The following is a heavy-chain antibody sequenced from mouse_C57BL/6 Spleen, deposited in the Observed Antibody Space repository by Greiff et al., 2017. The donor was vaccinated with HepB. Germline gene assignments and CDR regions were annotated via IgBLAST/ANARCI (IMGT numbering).Heavy chain of an antibody. CDR2: ISSGSSTI. CDR1: GFTFSDYG. J-gene: IGHJ1*03. D-gene: IGHD2-3*01. CDR3: AKGGYSWYFDV. Sequence: EVKLMESGGGLVKPGGSLKLSCAASGFTFSDYGMHWVRQAPEKGLEWVAYISSGSSTIYYADTVKGRFTISRDNAKNTLFLQMTSLRSEDTAMYYCAKGGYSWYFDVWGTGTTVTVSS. V-gene: IGHV5-17*01.